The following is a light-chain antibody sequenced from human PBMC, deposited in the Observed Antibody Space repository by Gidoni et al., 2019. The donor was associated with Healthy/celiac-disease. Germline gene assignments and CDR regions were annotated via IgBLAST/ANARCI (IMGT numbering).Light chain of an antibody. CDR2: DAY. J-gene: IGKJ2*01. CDR3: QQRSNWRYT. V-gene: IGKV3-11*01. CDR1: QSVSSY. Sequence: EIVLTQSPATLSLSPGERPTLSCRASQSVSSYLAWYQQKPGKAPRILIYDAYNRATGIPARFSGSGSGTDFTLTISSLEPEDFAVYYCQQRSNWRYTFGQGTKLEIK.